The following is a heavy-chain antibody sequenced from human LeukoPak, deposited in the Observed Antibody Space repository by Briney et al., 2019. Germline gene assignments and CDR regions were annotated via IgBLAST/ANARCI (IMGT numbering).Heavy chain of an antibody. CDR2: INHRGRT. J-gene: IGHJ4*01. D-gene: IGHD3-10*01. CDR1: GGSFSAYY. Sequence: SETLSLTCAVYGGSFSAYYWTWIRQPPGKGLEWIGEINHRGRTNYNPSLRSRATMSVDTSRNQFSLQLSSVTAADTAVYYCARLSEGTDYWGHGTLVTVSS. CDR3: ARLSEGTDY. V-gene: IGHV4-34*01.